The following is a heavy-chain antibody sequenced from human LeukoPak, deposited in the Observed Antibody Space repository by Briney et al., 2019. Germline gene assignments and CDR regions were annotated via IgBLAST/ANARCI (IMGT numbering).Heavy chain of an antibody. CDR1: GYTFTGYY. V-gene: IGHV1-2*06. CDR3: ARDYSYGYGLNWFDP. Sequence: ASVKVSCKASGYTFTGYYMHWVRQAPGQGLEWMGRINPNSGGTNYAQKFQGRVTMTRDTSISTAYMELSRLRSDDTAVYYRARDYSYGYGLNWFDPWGQGTLVTVSS. J-gene: IGHJ5*02. D-gene: IGHD5-18*01. CDR2: INPNSGGT.